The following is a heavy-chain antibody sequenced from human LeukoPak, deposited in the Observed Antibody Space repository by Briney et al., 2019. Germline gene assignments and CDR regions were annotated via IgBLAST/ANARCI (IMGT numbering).Heavy chain of an antibody. Sequence: ASVKVSCKASGYTFTGYYMHWVRQAPGQGLEWMGWINPNSGGTNYAQKFQGRVTMTRDTSISTAYMELSRLRSDDTVVYYCARDHHDFWSGYWPSWFDPWGQGTLVTVSS. CDR1: GYTFTGYY. J-gene: IGHJ5*02. V-gene: IGHV1-2*02. CDR2: INPNSGGT. CDR3: ARDHHDFWSGYWPSWFDP. D-gene: IGHD3-3*01.